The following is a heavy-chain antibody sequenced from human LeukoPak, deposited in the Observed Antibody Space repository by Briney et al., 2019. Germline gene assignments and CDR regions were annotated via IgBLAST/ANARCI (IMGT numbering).Heavy chain of an antibody. V-gene: IGHV3-11*01. J-gene: IGHJ4*02. CDR3: ARGLGTGYSSGWYPFDY. CDR2: ISSSGSTI. Sequence: PGGSLRLSRAASGFTFSDYYMSWIRQAPGAGLEGASYISSSGSTIYYAEPVKGRFTISRDNAKNSLYPQMNSLRAEDTAVYYCARGLGTGYSSGWYPFDYWGQGILVTVSS. D-gene: IGHD6-19*01. CDR1: GFTFSDYY.